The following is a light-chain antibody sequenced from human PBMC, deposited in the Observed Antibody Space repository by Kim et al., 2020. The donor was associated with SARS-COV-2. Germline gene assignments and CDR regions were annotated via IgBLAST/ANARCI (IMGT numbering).Light chain of an antibody. V-gene: IGLV3-19*01. CDR3: NSRDSSGNHVV. CDR2: GKN. J-gene: IGLJ2*01. Sequence: SYELTQDPAVSVALGQTVRITCQGDSLRSYYASWYQQKPGQAPVLVIYGKNNRPSGIPDRFSGSSSGNTASLTITGAQAEDEADYYCNSRDSSGNHVVFGGGTQLIVL. CDR1: SLRSYY.